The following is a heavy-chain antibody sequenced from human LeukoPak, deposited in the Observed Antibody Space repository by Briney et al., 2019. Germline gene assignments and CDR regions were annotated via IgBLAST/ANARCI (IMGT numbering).Heavy chain of an antibody. V-gene: IGHV3-23*01. CDR3: AKDSHERLRRGGQEYSSGWYY. D-gene: IGHD6-19*01. CDR2: ISGSGGST. CDR1: GFTFSSYA. J-gene: IGHJ4*02. Sequence: GGSLRLSCAASGFTFSSYAMSWVRQAPGKGLEWVSAISGSGGSTYYADSVKGRFTISRDNSKNTLYLQMNSLRAEDTAVYYCAKDSHERLRRGGQEYSSGWYYWGQGTLVTVSS.